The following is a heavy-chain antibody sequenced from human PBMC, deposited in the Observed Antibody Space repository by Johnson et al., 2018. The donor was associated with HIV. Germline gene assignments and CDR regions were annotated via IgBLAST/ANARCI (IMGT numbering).Heavy chain of an antibody. CDR2: IYSGGST. CDR3: AREEVVAANAFDI. Sequence: VQLVESGGGLVQPGGSLRVSCVASAFTFSSYWMSWVRQAPGKGLEWVSVIYSGGSTYYADSVKGRFTISRDNSKTTLYLQMNSLRAEDTAVYYCAREEVVAANAFDIWGQGTMVTVSS. J-gene: IGHJ3*02. CDR1: AFTFSSYW. V-gene: IGHV3-66*01. D-gene: IGHD2-15*01.